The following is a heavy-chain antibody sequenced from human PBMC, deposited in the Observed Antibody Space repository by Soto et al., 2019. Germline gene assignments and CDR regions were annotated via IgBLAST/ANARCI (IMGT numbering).Heavy chain of an antibody. CDR3: AKMKVVGVAATCPFDY. CDR1: GFTFSSYA. V-gene: IGHV3-23*01. J-gene: IGHJ4*02. D-gene: IGHD2-15*01. CDR2: ISGSGGST. Sequence: EVQLLESGGGLVQPGGSLRLSCAASGFTFSSYAMSWVRQAPGKGLEWVSAISGSGGSTYYADSVKGRFTISRDNSKNTLYLQMNSVRAEDTAVYYCAKMKVVGVAATCPFDYWGQGSLVTVSS.